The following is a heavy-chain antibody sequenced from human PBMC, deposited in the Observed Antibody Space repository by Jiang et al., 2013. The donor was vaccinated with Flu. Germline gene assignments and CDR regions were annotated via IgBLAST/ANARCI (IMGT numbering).Heavy chain of an antibody. V-gene: IGHV4-59*01. Sequence: PGLVKPSETLSLTCTVSGGSISSYYWSWIRQPPGKGLEWIGYIYYSGSTNYNPSLKSRVTISVDTSKNQFSLKLSSVTAADTAVYYCARMGYGYGYYFDYWGQGTLVTVSS. CDR1: GGSISSYY. D-gene: IGHD3-16*01. J-gene: IGHJ4*02. CDR3: ARMGYGYGYYFDY. CDR2: IYYSGST.